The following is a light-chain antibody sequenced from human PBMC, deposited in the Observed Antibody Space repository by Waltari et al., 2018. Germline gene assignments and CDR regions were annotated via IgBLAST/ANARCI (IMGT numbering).Light chain of an antibody. CDR1: QGISTW. Sequence: DIQMTQSPSSVSASVGDRVTITCRASQGISTWLAWYQQKPGSAPKLLIYAASNLQNGVPPRFSGSGSGTNFTLTINSLQPEDFATYYCQQANSFPHTFGQGTKLEIK. J-gene: IGKJ2*01. V-gene: IGKV1-12*01. CDR2: AAS. CDR3: QQANSFPHT.